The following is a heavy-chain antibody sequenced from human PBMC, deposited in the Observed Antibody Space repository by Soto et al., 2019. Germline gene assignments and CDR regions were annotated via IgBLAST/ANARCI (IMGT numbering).Heavy chain of an antibody. D-gene: IGHD1-1*01. J-gene: IGHJ4*02. CDR1: GYTFTIYG. Sequence: QVHLVQSGAEVKKPGASVKVSCKGSGYTFTIYGITWVRQAPGQGLEWMGWISAHNGNTDYAQKLQGRVTVTRDTSTSTAYMELRSLRSDDTAVYYCARGRYGDYWGQGALVTVSS. CDR2: ISAHNGNT. CDR3: ARGRYGDY. V-gene: IGHV1-18*01.